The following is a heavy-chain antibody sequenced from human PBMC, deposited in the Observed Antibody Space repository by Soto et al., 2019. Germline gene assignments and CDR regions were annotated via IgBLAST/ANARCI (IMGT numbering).Heavy chain of an antibody. CDR3: ARGRGISSDLPRTYYFDY. V-gene: IGHV4-34*01. J-gene: IGHJ4*02. Sequence: SETLSLTCAVYGGSFSGYYWSWIRQPPGKGLEWIGEIKHSGSTHSNPSLKSRVTISVDTSKNQFSLKLSSVTAADTAVYYCARGRGISSDLPRTYYFDYWGQGTLVTVSS. D-gene: IGHD6-19*01. CDR2: IKHSGST. CDR1: GGSFSGYY.